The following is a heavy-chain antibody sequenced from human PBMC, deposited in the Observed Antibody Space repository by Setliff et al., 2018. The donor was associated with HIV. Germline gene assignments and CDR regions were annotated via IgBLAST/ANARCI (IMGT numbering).Heavy chain of an antibody. CDR1: GYTFTTYY. V-gene: IGHV1-46*01. CDR3: AKGQGPVDY. CDR2: INPSGGST. Sequence: ASVKVSCKASGYTFTTYYIHWVRQAPGQGLEWLGVINPSGGSTSYAQKFQGRVSMTRDMSITTAYLELSRLRSDDTAVYYCAKGQGPVDYWGQGTLVTVS. J-gene: IGHJ4*02.